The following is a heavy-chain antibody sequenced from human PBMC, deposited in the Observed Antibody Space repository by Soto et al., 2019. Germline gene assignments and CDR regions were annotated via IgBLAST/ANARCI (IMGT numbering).Heavy chain of an antibody. CDR2: ISAYNGNT. CDR1: GYTFTSNG. V-gene: IGHV1-18*01. CDR3: ARGSSSWSFDY. D-gene: IGHD6-13*01. J-gene: IGHJ4*02. Sequence: AAVKVSCKASGYTFTSNGISWLRQAPGQGLEWMGWISAYNGNTNYAQKLQGRVTMTTDTSTSTAYMELRSLRSDDTAVYYCARGSSSWSFDYWGQGTLVTVSS.